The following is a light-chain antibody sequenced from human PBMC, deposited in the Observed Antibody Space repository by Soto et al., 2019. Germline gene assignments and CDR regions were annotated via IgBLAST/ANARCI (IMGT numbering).Light chain of an antibody. Sequence: IALTQSPLSLSVTPGEPASISCRSSQTLLHSNGYNYFNWYLQRPGQSPHLLIYGGSNVAPGVPDRFSGSGSGTDFTLRISRVEADDVGVYYCMQTVQTPITFGQGTRLEIK. V-gene: IGKV2-28*01. CDR2: GGS. CDR3: MQTVQTPIT. J-gene: IGKJ5*01. CDR1: QTLLHSNGYNY.